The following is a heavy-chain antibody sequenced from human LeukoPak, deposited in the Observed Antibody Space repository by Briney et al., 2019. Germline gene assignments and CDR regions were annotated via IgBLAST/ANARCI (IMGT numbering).Heavy chain of an antibody. CDR1: GLSFGDYA. V-gene: IGHV3-49*04. CDR3: TRENYQWTRESYYYGMDV. J-gene: IGHJ6*04. Sequence: GPLRLSCPASGLSFGDYAMSWVRQAPGKGLEWVGFIRSKAYGGTTEYAASVKGRFTISRDDSKSIAYLQMNSLKTEDTAVYYCTRENYQWTRESYYYGMDVWGKGTTVTVSS. D-gene: IGHD3-10*01. CDR2: IRSKAYGGTT.